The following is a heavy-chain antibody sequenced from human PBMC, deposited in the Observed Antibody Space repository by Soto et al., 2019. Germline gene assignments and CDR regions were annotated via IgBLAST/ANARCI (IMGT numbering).Heavy chain of an antibody. D-gene: IGHD3-22*01. CDR2: ISGSGGST. CDR1: GFTLSSCG. Sequence: EVQLLESGGGLVQPGGSLRLACAASGFTLSSCGMSWVRQAPGKGLEWVSAISGSGGSTYYADSVKGRFTISRDNSKNTLYLQMNSLRAEDTAVYYCATAPYYYDSSGSLGAFDIWGQGTMVTVSS. V-gene: IGHV3-23*01. CDR3: ATAPYYYDSSGSLGAFDI. J-gene: IGHJ3*02.